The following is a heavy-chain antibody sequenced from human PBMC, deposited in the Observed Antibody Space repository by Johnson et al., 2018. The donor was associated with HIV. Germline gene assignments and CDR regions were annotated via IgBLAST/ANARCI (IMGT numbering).Heavy chain of an antibody. D-gene: IGHD3-10*02. Sequence: QVQLVESGGGVVQPGRSLRLSCVASGFTFSTYAMHWVRQAPGKGLEWVAVISYDGNNEYYAHSVKGRFTISRDNSKSTLFLQMNSLRPEDTAVYYCARESSDVGDFDIWGHGTMVTVSS. CDR2: ISYDGNNE. V-gene: IGHV3-30*03. CDR3: ARESSDVGDFDI. J-gene: IGHJ3*02. CDR1: GFTFSTYA.